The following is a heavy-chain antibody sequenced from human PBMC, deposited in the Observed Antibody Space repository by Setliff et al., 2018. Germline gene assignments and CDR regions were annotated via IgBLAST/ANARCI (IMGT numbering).Heavy chain of an antibody. D-gene: IGHD4-17*01. CDR1: GDSIRSYY. CDR2: IYYSGST. J-gene: IGHJ4*02. V-gene: IGHV4-59*08. CDR3: AGSTVTQVDY. Sequence: SETLSLTCTVSGDSIRSYYWSWVRQPPGRGLEWIGYIYYSGSTNYNPSLKSRVTISVDTSKNHFSLKLSSVTAADTAVYYCAGSTVTQVDYWGQGTLVTVSS.